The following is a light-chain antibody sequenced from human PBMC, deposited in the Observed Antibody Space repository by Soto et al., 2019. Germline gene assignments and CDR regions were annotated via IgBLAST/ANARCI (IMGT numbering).Light chain of an antibody. Sequence: RVTQSPSSVSASVGDRVTITCQTSKDISFSVAWYQQKPGKAPNLLIFSASALHRGVPPRFSGSGSGTAFTLTVSSLQPEDFAIYYCQQADSFPWTFGQGTRVEIK. CDR2: SAS. V-gene: IGKV1D-12*01. CDR3: QQADSFPWT. CDR1: KDISFS. J-gene: IGKJ1*01.